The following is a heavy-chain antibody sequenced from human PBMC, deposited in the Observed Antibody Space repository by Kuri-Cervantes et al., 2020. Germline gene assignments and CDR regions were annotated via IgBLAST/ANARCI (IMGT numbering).Heavy chain of an antibody. CDR3: AKVWGGGDYYDH. Sequence: GESLKISCVASGFRFSNYGMLWVRQAPGEGLEWATFIRYDGSFKDYSDSVKGRFTISRDNSKNTLYLQLNSLRAEDTAMYYCAKVWGGGDYYDHWGQGTLVTVSS. CDR2: IRYDGSFK. CDR1: GFRFSNYG. V-gene: IGHV3-30*02. D-gene: IGHD2-21*01. J-gene: IGHJ4*02.